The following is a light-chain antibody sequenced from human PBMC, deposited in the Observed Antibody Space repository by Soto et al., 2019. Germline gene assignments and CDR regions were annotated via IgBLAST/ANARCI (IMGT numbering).Light chain of an antibody. CDR2: CAS. J-gene: IGKJ5*01. V-gene: IGKV1-39*01. CDR3: QQSHSPPIT. Sequence: DIQMTQSPSSLSASVGDKITINCRASQSINTFLNCYQQKPGKAPKLLIYCASSLQGGVPSRFIGSGAGTDFTRTINYLQPEDSATYYCQQSHSPPITCGQGTRLESK. CDR1: QSINTF.